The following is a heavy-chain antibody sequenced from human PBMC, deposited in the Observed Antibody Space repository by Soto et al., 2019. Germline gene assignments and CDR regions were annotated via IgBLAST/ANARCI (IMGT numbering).Heavy chain of an antibody. D-gene: IGHD3-10*01. J-gene: IGHJ6*02. Sequence: GGSLRLSCAASGFTFSRFGMHWVRQAPGKGLEWVAVISYDGSNRFYADSVKGRFTISRDNSKNTLYLQMNSLRPEDTAVYYCEKDLYGWETYTYYCGMDVGGQGTTVTVSS. CDR1: GFTFSRFG. V-gene: IGHV3-30*18. CDR2: ISYDGSNR. CDR3: EKDLYGWETYTYYCGMDV.